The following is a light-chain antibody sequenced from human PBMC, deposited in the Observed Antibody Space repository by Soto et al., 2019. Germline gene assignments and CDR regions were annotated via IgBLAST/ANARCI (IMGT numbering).Light chain of an antibody. J-gene: IGLJ1*01. CDR2: TNS. Sequence: QSVLTPPPLASGTPGQPVTISCSISSPNVGTNPVSWYQQLPGTATPLLIYTNSQRPLGVPVRFSGSKSGTSASLAISGLQSEDEGDYYCATWDDNVYVFGTKTQVTGL. V-gene: IGLV1-44*01. CDR1: SPNVGTNP. CDR3: ATWDDNVYV.